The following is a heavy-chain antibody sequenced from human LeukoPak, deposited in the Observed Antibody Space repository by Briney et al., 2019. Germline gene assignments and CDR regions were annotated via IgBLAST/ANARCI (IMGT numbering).Heavy chain of an antibody. Sequence: SETLSLTCAVYGGSFSGYYWSWIRQPSGKGLEWIGEINHSGSTNYNPSLKSRVTISVDTSKNQFSLKLSSVTAADTAVYYCARGYSNSDYWGQGTLVTVSS. CDR2: INHSGST. CDR1: GGSFSGYY. D-gene: IGHD4-4*01. CDR3: ARGYSNSDY. V-gene: IGHV4-34*01. J-gene: IGHJ4*02.